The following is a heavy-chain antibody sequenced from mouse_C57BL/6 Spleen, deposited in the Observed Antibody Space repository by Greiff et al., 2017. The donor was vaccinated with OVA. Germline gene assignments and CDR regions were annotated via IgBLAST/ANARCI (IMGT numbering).Heavy chain of an antibody. V-gene: IGHV14-4*01. Sequence: VKLKQFGAELVRPGAPVKLPCTASGFNIKAANRNWVKKRPEQGLEWMGWIDPENGDTEYASKFQGKATITADTSSNTAYLQLSSLTSEDTAVYYCTTQGGDFDYWGQGTTLTVSS. CDR1: GFNIKAAN. CDR2: IDPENGDT. CDR3: TTQGGDFDY. J-gene: IGHJ2*01.